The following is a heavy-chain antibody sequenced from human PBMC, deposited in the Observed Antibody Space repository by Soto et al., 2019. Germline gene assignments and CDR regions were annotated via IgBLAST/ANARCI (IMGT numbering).Heavy chain of an antibody. CDR3: AREDDGGDRDYYGLDV. CDR2: IHYSGSI. Sequence: QVQLQQSGPGLVKPSQTLSLTCTVSGGSISYEYYHWTWIRQSPGKGLEWIGYIHYSGSIIYNPSFQSRVTIPVDTSKNQFSLQLSSVTAADTAVYFCAREDDGGDRDYYGLDVWGQGTTVTVSS. D-gene: IGHD2-21*02. V-gene: IGHV4-30-4*08. CDR1: GGSISYEYYH. J-gene: IGHJ6*02.